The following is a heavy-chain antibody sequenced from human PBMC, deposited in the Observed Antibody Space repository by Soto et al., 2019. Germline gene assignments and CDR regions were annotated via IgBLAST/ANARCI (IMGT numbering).Heavy chain of an antibody. D-gene: IGHD1-20*01. Sequence: QVQLVESGGGVVQPGRSLRVSCAASGFTFSDHGMHWVRQGPGKGLEWVAVIWYDGSKEYYADSVKGRFTISRDNSKNILYLQMNSLRVEDTGVYYCEYEAINGTTWGQGTLVTVSS. V-gene: IGHV3-33*06. J-gene: IGHJ4*02. CDR2: IWYDGSKE. CDR3: EYEAINGTT. CDR1: GFTFSDHG.